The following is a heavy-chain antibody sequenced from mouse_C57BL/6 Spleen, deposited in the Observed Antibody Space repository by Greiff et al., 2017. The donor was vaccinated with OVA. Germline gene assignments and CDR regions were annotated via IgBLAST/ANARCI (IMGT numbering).Heavy chain of an antibody. Sequence: QVQLQQPGAELVKPGASVKMSCKASGYTFTSYWITWVKQRPGQGLEWIGDIYPGSGSTNYNEKFKSKATLTVDTSSSTAYMQLSSLTSEDSAVYYCARSGAAQVPFADWGQGTLVTVSA. CDR3: ARSGAAQVPFAD. V-gene: IGHV1-55*01. CDR1: GYTFTSYW. CDR2: IYPGSGST. J-gene: IGHJ3*01. D-gene: IGHD3-2*02.